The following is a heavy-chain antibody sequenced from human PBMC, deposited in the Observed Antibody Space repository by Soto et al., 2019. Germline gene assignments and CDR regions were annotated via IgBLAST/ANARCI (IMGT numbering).Heavy chain of an antibody. Sequence: SVKVSCKASGGTFSSCAISWVRQAPGQGLEWMGGIIPIFGTANYAQKFQGRVTITADESTSTAYMELSSLRSEDTAVYYCAREGQYYYDSSGYFDYFDYWGQGTLVTVSS. V-gene: IGHV1-69*13. D-gene: IGHD3-22*01. CDR3: AREGQYYYDSSGYFDYFDY. J-gene: IGHJ4*02. CDR1: GGTFSSCA. CDR2: IIPIFGTA.